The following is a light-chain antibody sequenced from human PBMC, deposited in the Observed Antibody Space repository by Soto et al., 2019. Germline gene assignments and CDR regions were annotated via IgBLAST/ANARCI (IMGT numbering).Light chain of an antibody. V-gene: IGKV3-20*01. CDR1: QSFTSNS. CDR2: GAS. CDR3: LKYGSSPRT. Sequence: VLTQSPGTLALSPGERATLSFWASQSFTSNSLAWYHKKPGQAPSLLIYGASIRAAGVPDRCSGSGSVTDFTLTISRLEPEDFAVYYCLKYGSSPRTFGQGTKVEVK. J-gene: IGKJ1*01.